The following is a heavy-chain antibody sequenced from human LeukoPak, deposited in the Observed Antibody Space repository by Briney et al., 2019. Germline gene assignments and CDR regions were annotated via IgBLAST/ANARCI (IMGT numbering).Heavy chain of an antibody. J-gene: IGHJ4*02. CDR2: IWYDGSNK. Sequence: PGGSLRLSCAASGFTFSSYGMHWVRQAPGKGLEWVAVIWYDGSNKYYADSVKGRFTISRDNSKNTPYLQMNSLRAEDTAVYYCAKSIAAAGTDYFDYWGQGTLVTVSS. V-gene: IGHV3-33*06. CDR3: AKSIAAAGTDYFDY. D-gene: IGHD6-13*01. CDR1: GFTFSSYG.